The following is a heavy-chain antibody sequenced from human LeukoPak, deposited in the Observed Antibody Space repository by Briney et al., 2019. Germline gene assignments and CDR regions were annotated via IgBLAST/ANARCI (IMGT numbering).Heavy chain of an antibody. V-gene: IGHV3-43*02. Sequence: GGSLRLSCAASGFTFDDYAMHWVRQPPGKGLEWVSLISGDGRSTFYADSFKGRFTISRGTSKNSLYLQMNSLTTEDTALYYCAKDSLGGPTHYYYGVDVWGQGTTVTVSS. D-gene: IGHD3-16*01. CDR3: AKDSLGGPTHYYYGVDV. J-gene: IGHJ6*02. CDR1: GFTFDDYA. CDR2: ISGDGRST.